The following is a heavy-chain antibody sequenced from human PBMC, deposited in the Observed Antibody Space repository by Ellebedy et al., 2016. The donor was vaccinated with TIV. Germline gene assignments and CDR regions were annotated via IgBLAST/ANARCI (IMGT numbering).Heavy chain of an antibody. CDR3: ARDKRESGFGV. J-gene: IGHJ4*02. D-gene: IGHD3-22*01. Sequence: GESLKISCTASGFTLSNYWMTWVRQAPGRGLEWVANINEDGTKKHFVDSVRGRFTISRDDAQNALYLQMNSRTAEDTAFYYCARDKRESGFGVWGQGTLVTVSS. CDR1: GFTLSNYW. CDR2: INEDGTKK. V-gene: IGHV3-7*01.